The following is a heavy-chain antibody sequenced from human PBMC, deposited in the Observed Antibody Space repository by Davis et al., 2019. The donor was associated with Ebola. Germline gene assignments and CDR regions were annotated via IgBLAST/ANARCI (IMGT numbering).Heavy chain of an antibody. D-gene: IGHD4-17*01. CDR3: ARSDYGDYSVIYYYYGMDV. CDR2: ISYDGSNK. V-gene: IGHV3-30*03. CDR1: GFTFSSYE. J-gene: IGHJ6*02. Sequence: PGGSLRLSCAASGFTFSSYEMNWVRQAPGKGLEWVAVISYDGSNKYYADSVKGRFTISRDNSKNTLYLQMNSLRAEDTAVYYCARSDYGDYSVIYYYYGMDVWGQGTTVTVSS.